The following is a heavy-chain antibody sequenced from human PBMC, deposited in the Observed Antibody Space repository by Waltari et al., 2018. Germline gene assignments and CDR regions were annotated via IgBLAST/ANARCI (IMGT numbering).Heavy chain of an antibody. J-gene: IGHJ6*02. V-gene: IGHV4-59*01. CDR3: ARGYCSGGSCYTGGYYYYYGMDV. CDR1: GGSISSYY. D-gene: IGHD2-15*01. Sequence: QVQLQESGPGLVKPSETLSLTCTVSGGSISSYYWSWIRQPPGKGLEWLGYIYYSGSTNYNPSLKGRVTISVDTSKNQFSLKLSSVTAADTAVYYCARGYCSGGSCYTGGYYYYYGMDVWGQGTTVTVSS. CDR2: IYYSGST.